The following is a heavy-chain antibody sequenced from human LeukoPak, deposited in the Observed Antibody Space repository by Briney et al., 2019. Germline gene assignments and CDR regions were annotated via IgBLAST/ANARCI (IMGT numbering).Heavy chain of an antibody. CDR1: GGSISSSSYY. J-gene: IGHJ4*02. V-gene: IGHV4-39*07. Sequence: PSETLSLTCTVSGGSISSSSYYWSWIRQPPGKGLEWIGEINHSGSTNYNPSLKSRVTISVDTSKNQFSLKLSSVTAADTAVYYCARVSRSERDSSWYYFDYWGQGTLVTVSS. CDR3: ARVSRSERDSSWYYFDY. CDR2: INHSGST. D-gene: IGHD6-13*01.